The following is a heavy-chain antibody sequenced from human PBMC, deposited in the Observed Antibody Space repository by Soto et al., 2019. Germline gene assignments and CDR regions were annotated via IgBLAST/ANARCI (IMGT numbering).Heavy chain of an antibody. CDR2: ISWDGGST. J-gene: IGHJ6*02. D-gene: IGHD1-7*01. CDR1: GFTFDDYT. Sequence: EVQLVESGGVVVQPGGSLRLSCAASGFTFDDYTMHWVRQAPGKGLEWVSLISWDGGSTYYADSVKGRFTISRDNSKNSLYLQMNSLRTEDTALYYCAKDIGHELVTDYYGMDVWGQGTTVTVSS. V-gene: IGHV3-43*01. CDR3: AKDIGHELVTDYYGMDV.